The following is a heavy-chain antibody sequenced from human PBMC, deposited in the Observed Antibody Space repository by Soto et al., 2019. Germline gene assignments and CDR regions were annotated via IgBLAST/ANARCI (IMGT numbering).Heavy chain of an antibody. CDR3: ASQGAGYCSSTSCYEADYYYGMDV. CDR1: GYSFTNYW. Sequence: GASLKISCKGSGYSFTNYWIGWVRQMPGKGLEWMGRIDPSDSYTNYSPSFQGHVTISADKSISTAYLQWSSLKASDTAMYYCASQGAGYCSSTSCYEADYYYGMDVWGQGTAVTVS. D-gene: IGHD2-2*01. CDR2: IDPSDSYT. J-gene: IGHJ6*02. V-gene: IGHV5-10-1*01.